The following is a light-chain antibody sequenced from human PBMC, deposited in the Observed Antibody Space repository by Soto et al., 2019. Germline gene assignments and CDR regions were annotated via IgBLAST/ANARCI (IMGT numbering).Light chain of an antibody. J-gene: IGLJ1*01. CDR1: SSDVGGYNF. CDR3: SSYAATNNYV. CDR2: EVT. V-gene: IGLV2-8*01. Sequence: TLTQSPSSSGSPGQSVTISCTGTSSDVGGYNFVSWYRQYPGKAPQLIIYEVTKRPSGFPDRFSGSKYGNTASLTVSGLQAEDEADYYCSSYAATNNYVFGSGTKVTV.